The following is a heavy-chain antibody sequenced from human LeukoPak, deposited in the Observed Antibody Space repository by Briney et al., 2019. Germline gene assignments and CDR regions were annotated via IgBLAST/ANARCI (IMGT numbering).Heavy chain of an antibody. J-gene: IGHJ5*02. CDR1: GGSFSGYY. CDR3: ASRTVSSSWYRGWFDP. V-gene: IGHV4-34*01. Sequence: SETLSLTCAVYGGSFSGYYWSWIRQPPGKGLEWIGEINHSGSTNYNSSLKSRVTISVDTSKNQFSLKLSSVTAADTAVYYCASRTVSSSWYRGWFDPWGQGTLVTVSS. D-gene: IGHD6-13*01. CDR2: INHSGST.